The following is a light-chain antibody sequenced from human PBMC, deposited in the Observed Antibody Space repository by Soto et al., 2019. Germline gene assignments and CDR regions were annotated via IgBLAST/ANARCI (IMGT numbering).Light chain of an antibody. CDR1: QSISSN. V-gene: IGKV1-5*01. CDR3: QQYKSYSWT. J-gene: IGKJ1*01. Sequence: HLPQSPSSLPALSENRVTITCRASQSISSNLAWYQQKPGKAPKLLIYDASSLQSGVPSRFSGSGSGTEFTLTISSLQPDDFATYYCQQYKSYSWTFGQGTKVDIK. CDR2: DAS.